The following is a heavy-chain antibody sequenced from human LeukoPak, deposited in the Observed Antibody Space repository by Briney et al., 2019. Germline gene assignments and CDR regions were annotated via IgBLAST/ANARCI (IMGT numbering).Heavy chain of an antibody. V-gene: IGHV3-21*01. J-gene: IGHJ3*02. CDR2: ISSSSNHM. CDR3: AREDASAFDI. CDR1: GFTFSTFA. Sequence: GGSLRLSCAASGFTFSTFAMNWVRQAPGKGLEWVSSISSSSNHMYYADSMKGRFTISRDNAKNSLFLQMNTLRAEDTAVYYCAREDASAFDIWGQGTMVTVSP.